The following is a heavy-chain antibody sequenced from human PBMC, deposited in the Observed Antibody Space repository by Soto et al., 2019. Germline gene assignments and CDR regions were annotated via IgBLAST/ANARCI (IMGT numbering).Heavy chain of an antibody. CDR3: ARIRHYYDSSGYYFKAYAFDI. CDR2: ISYDGSNK. CDR1: GFTFSSYA. V-gene: IGHV3-30-3*01. Sequence: LRLSCAASGFTFSSYAMHWVRQAPGKGLEWVAVISYDGSNKYYADSVKGRFTISRDNSKNTLYLQMNSLRAEDTAVYYCARIRHYYDSSGYYFKAYAFDIWGQGTMVTVSS. D-gene: IGHD3-22*01. J-gene: IGHJ3*02.